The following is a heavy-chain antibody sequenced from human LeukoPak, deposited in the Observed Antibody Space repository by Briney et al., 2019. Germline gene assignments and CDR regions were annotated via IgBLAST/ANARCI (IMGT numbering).Heavy chain of an antibody. Sequence: GGSLRLSCAASGFTLSSHRMNWVRQAPGKGLEWVSDISRSSSEIHYADSVTGRFTISRDNAKNSVYLQMNSLRVEDTAVYYCARDLGYWGQGTLVTVSS. CDR2: ISRSSSEI. CDR1: GFTLSSHR. CDR3: ARDLGY. V-gene: IGHV3-48*01. J-gene: IGHJ4*02. D-gene: IGHD7-27*01.